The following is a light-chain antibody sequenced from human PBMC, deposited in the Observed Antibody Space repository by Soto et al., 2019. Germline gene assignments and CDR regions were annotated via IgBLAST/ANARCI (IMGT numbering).Light chain of an antibody. CDR3: AAWDDSLNVLV. Sequence: QSALTQPPSASGSPGQSVTIFCTGTSSDVGGYNYVSRYQQHPGKAPKVMTYEVSKRPSGVPDRFSGSKSGTSASLAISGLQSDDETQYYCAAWDDSLNVLVFGGGTKLTVL. J-gene: IGLJ2*01. V-gene: IGLV2-8*01. CDR1: SSDVGGYNY. CDR2: EVS.